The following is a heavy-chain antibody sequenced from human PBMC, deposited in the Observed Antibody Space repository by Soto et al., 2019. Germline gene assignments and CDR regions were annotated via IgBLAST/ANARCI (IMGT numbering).Heavy chain of an antibody. CDR2: ISSSSSTI. J-gene: IGHJ4*02. CDR3: ASSKVVDIVATPFDY. Sequence: EVQLVESGGGLVQPGGSLRLSCAASGFTFSSYSMNWVRQAPGKGLEWVSYISSSSSTIYYADSVKGRFTISRDNAKNSLHLQMNSLRAEDTAVYYCASSKVVDIVATPFDYWGQGTLVTVSS. D-gene: IGHD5-12*01. CDR1: GFTFSSYS. V-gene: IGHV3-48*01.